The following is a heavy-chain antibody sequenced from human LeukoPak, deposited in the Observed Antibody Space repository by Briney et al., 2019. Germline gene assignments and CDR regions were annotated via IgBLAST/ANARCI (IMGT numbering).Heavy chain of an antibody. CDR3: TAEKNGSPHY. J-gene: IGHJ4*02. Sequence: SSETLSLTCTVSRGSVSSSTYYWSWVSQPPGKGLEWIASIYYTGSTYYNPSLKSRVTISLDMSKNEFFLTMTSVTAADTAAYFCTAEKNGSPHYWGQGTQVTVSS. D-gene: IGHD2-8*01. V-gene: IGHV4-39*07. CDR2: IYYTGST. CDR1: RGSVSSSTYY.